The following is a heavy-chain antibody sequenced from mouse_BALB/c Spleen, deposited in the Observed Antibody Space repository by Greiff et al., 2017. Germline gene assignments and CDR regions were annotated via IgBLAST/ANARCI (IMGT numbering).Heavy chain of an antibody. Sequence: QVHVKQSGAELMKPGASVKISCKATGYTFSSYWIEWVKQRPGHGLEWIGEILPGSGSTNYNEKFKGKATFTADTSSNTAYMQLSSLTSEDSAVYYCARGGLRRKATPLDYWGQGTTLTVSS. V-gene: IGHV1-9*01. CDR2: ILPGSGST. CDR1: GYTFSSYW. D-gene: IGHD2-4*01. J-gene: IGHJ2*01. CDR3: ARGGLRRKATPLDY.